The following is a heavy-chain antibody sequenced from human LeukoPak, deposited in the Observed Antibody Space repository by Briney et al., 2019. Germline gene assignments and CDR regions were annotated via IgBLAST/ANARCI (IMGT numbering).Heavy chain of an antibody. CDR3: ARDAVVVFTFDY. CDR2: IIPILGIA. J-gene: IGHJ4*02. D-gene: IGHD3-22*01. Sequence: SVKVSCKASGGTFSSYAISWVRQAPGQGLEWMGRIIPILGIANYAQKFQGRVTITADKSTSTACMELSSLRSEDTAVYYCARDAVVVFTFDYWGQGTLVTVSS. V-gene: IGHV1-69*04. CDR1: GGTFSSYA.